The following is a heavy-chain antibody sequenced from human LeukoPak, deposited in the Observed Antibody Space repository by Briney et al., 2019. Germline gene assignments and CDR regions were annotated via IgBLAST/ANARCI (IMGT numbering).Heavy chain of an antibody. CDR2: IYYSGST. CDR3: ARWLQLDDAFDI. D-gene: IGHD5-24*01. J-gene: IGHJ3*02. Sequence: PSETLSLTCTVSGGSVSSGSYYWSWSRQPPGKGLEWLGHIYYSGSTNYNPSLKSRVTISVDTSKNQFSLKVSSLTAADTAIYYCARWLQLDDAFDIWGQGTMVIVSS. V-gene: IGHV4-61*01. CDR1: GGSVSSGSYY.